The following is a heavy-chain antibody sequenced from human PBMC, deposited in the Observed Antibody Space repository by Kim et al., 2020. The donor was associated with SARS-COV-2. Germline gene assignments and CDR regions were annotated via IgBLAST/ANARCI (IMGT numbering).Heavy chain of an antibody. V-gene: IGHV3-64*01. D-gene: IGHD3-16*01. CDR1: GFTFDTHA. CDR2: INHNGEYT. CDR3: ARATWGFPDS. J-gene: IGHJ5*01. Sequence: GGSLRLSCAASGFTFDTHAMHWVRQSPERGLETLAIINHNGEYTFYGSSVRGRFTISRDNSKNTLYLQMVNLGSDDTGVYYCARATWGFPDSWGQGSLVT.